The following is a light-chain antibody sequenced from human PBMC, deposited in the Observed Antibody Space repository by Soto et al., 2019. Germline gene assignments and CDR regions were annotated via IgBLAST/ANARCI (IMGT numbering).Light chain of an antibody. Sequence: EIVLTQSPGTLSLSPGERATLSCRASQSVSSSYLAWYQQKPGQAPRLLIYGASSRATGIPDRFSDSGSGTDFTLTISRLEPEDVAVYYCQRYGSSPPSITFGQGTRLEIK. CDR2: GAS. CDR1: QSVSSSY. V-gene: IGKV3-20*01. J-gene: IGKJ5*01. CDR3: QRYGSSPPSIT.